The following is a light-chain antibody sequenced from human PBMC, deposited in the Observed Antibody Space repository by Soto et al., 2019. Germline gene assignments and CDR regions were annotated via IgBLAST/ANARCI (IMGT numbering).Light chain of an antibody. Sequence: EVLMTQSPATLSVSPGERVTLSCRASQSININLAWYQQKPGQAPRVLIYGASSRASGIPDRFSGSGSATDFTLTISRLEHDDVAVYYCQQYQNWRPFTFGGGTRVEIK. J-gene: IGKJ4*01. CDR1: QSININ. CDR3: QQYQNWRPFT. V-gene: IGKV3D-15*01. CDR2: GAS.